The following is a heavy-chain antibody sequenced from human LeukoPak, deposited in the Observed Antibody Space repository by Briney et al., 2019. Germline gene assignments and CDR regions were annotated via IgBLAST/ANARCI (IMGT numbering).Heavy chain of an antibody. D-gene: IGHD2-2*01. J-gene: IGHJ3*02. CDR1: GFTFSSYA. Sequence: PGGSLRLSCAASGFTFSSYAMHWVRQAPGKGLEWVAVIYSGGSTYYADSVKGRFTISRDNSKNTLYLQMNSLRAEDTAVYYCARIGYCSSTSCSAIIAAEGAFDIWGQGTMVTVSS. CDR3: ARIGYCSSTSCSAIIAAEGAFDI. CDR2: IYSGGST. V-gene: IGHV3-53*01.